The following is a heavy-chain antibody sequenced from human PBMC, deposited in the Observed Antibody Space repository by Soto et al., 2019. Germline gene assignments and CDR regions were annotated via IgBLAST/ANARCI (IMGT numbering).Heavy chain of an antibody. CDR1: GFIFTRYS. Sequence: EVQLVESGGGLVKPGGSLRLSCAASGFIFTRYSMNWVRQAPGKGLEWVSSISSTTNYIYYGDSMKGRFTISRDNAKNSLYLEMNSLRAEDTAVYYCARESEGLTSNFDYWGQGTLVTVSS. CDR2: ISSTTNYI. V-gene: IGHV3-21*06. J-gene: IGHJ4*02. CDR3: ARESEGLTSNFDY.